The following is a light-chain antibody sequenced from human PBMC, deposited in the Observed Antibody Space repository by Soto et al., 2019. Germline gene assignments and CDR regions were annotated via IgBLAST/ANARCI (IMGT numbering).Light chain of an antibody. V-gene: IGKV1-5*03. J-gene: IGKJ1*01. CDR1: QSISSY. Sequence: DIQMTQSPSTLSASVGDRVTITCRASQSISSYLAWYQQKPGEAPKLLIHKASSLETGVPSRFSGSGSGTEFTLTISSLQPDDCATYYCQQYNSYWTFGQGTKVEFK. CDR3: QQYNSYWT. CDR2: KAS.